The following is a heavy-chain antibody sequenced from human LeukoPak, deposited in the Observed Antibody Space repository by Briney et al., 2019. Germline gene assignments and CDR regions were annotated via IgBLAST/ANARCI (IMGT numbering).Heavy chain of an antibody. Sequence: GGSLRLSCAASGFTFSSYGMHWVRQAPGKGLEWVAVISYDGSNKCYADSVKGRFTISRDNSRNTLYLQVNSLRAEDTAVYYCAKAPEVVVVAAIDYWGQGTLVTVSS. CDR1: GFTFSSYG. CDR2: ISYDGSNK. V-gene: IGHV3-30*18. J-gene: IGHJ4*02. D-gene: IGHD2-15*01. CDR3: AKAPEVVVVAAIDY.